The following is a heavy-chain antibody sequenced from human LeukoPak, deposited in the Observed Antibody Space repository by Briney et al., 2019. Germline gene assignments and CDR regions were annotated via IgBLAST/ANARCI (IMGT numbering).Heavy chain of an antibody. J-gene: IGHJ3*02. D-gene: IGHD2/OR15-2a*01. V-gene: IGHV4-30-2*01. CDR1: GGSISSGGYY. CDR3: ARDFSAAFDI. Sequence: ASETLSLTCTVSGGSISSGGYYWSWIRQPPGKGLEWIGYIYHSGSTYYNPSLKSRVTISVDRSKNQFSLKLSSVTAADTAVYYCARDFSAAFDIWGQGTMVTVSS. CDR2: IYHSGST.